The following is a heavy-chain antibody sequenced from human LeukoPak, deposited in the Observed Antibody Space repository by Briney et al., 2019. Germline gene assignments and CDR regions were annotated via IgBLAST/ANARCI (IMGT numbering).Heavy chain of an antibody. Sequence: GGSLRLSCAASGFSFSSYGMSWVRQAPGKGLEWVSGIIGGAGSTYYADSVRGRFTISRDNSKNTLYLQMNSLGPEDTAVYYCAKSLGATRGYFEHWGQGTLVTVSS. CDR3: AKSLGATRGYFEH. D-gene: IGHD1-26*01. V-gene: IGHV3-23*01. CDR2: IIGGAGST. CDR1: GFSFSSYG. J-gene: IGHJ4*02.